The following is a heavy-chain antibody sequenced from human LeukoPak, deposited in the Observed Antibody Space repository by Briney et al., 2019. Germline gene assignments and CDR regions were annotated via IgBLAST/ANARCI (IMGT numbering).Heavy chain of an antibody. Sequence: PGGSLRLSCAASGFTFSSYSMNWVRQAPGKGLKWVSSISSSSSYIYYADSVKGRFTISRDDARNSLYLQMNSLRAEDMAVYFCVRDLLGSGSTTAYLYHWGQGTLVTVSS. D-gene: IGHD3-10*01. CDR3: VRDLLGSGSTTAYLYH. J-gene: IGHJ1*01. CDR1: GFTFSSYS. CDR2: ISSSSSYI. V-gene: IGHV3-21*01.